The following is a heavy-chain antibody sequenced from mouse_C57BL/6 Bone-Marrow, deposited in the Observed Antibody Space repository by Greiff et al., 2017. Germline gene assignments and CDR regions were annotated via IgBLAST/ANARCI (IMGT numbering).Heavy chain of an antibody. Sequence: EVKLVESGGGLVKPGGSLKLSCAASGFTFSSYAMSWVRQTPEKRLEWVATISDGGSYTYYPDNVKGRFTISSDNAKNNLYLQRSHLKSEDTAMYYCASSTVVSPMDYGGQGTSGTVSS. CDR3: ASSTVVSPMDY. V-gene: IGHV5-4*03. D-gene: IGHD1-1*01. CDR1: GFTFSSYA. J-gene: IGHJ4*01. CDR2: ISDGGSYT.